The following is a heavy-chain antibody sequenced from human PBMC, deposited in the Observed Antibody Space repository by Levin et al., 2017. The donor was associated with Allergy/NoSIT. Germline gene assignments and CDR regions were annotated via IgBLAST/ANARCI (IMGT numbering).Heavy chain of an antibody. CDR1: GGSFSGYY. Sequence: SETLSLTCAVYGGSFSGYYWSWIRQPPGKGLEWIGEINHSGSTNYNPSLKSRVTISVDTSKNQFSLKLSSVTAADTAVYYCARGPWIQLWLLDYWGQGTLVTVSS. CDR2: INHSGST. D-gene: IGHD5-18*01. V-gene: IGHV4-34*01. CDR3: ARGPWIQLWLLDY. J-gene: IGHJ4*02.